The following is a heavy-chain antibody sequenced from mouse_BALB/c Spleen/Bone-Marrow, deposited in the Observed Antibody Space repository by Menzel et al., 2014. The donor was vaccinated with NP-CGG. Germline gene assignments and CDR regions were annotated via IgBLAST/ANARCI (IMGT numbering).Heavy chain of an antibody. CDR2: INPYNDGT. V-gene: IGHV1-14*01. CDR1: GYTFTSYV. J-gene: IGHJ4*01. D-gene: IGHD2-2*01. CDR3: ARGGWLRAMDY. Sequence: VQLKQSGPELVKPGASVKMSCKASGYTFTSYVMHWVKQKPGQGLEWIGYINPYNDGTKYNEKFKGKATLTSDKSSSTAYMELSSLTSEDSAVYYCARGGWLRAMDYWGQGTSVTVSS.